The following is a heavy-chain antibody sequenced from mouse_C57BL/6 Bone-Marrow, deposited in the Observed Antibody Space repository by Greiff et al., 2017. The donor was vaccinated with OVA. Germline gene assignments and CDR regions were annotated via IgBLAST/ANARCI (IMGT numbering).Heavy chain of an antibody. CDR1: GFTFSSYG. CDR2: ISSGGSYT. D-gene: IGHD1-1*01. CDR3: ARHGDYGSFFDY. J-gene: IGHJ2*01. Sequence: EVQVVESGGDLVKPGGSLKLSCAASGFTFSSYGMSWVRQTPDKRLEWVATISSGGSYTYYQDSVKGRFTISRDNAKNTLYLQMSSLKSEDTAMYYCARHGDYGSFFDYWGQGTTLTVSS. V-gene: IGHV5-6*01.